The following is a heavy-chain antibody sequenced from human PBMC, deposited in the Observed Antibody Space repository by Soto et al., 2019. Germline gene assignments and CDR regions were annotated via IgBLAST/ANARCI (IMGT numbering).Heavy chain of an antibody. D-gene: IGHD6-6*01. CDR2: ISSSSSYT. CDR1: GFTFSDYY. V-gene: IGHV3-11*06. Sequence: PGGSLRLSCAASGFTFSDYYMSWIRQAPGKGLEWVSYISSSSSYTNYADSVKGRFTISRDNAKNSLYLQMNSLRAEDTAVYYCARAGTVEYSSSSSGGIYYYYGMDVWGQGTTVTVSS. CDR3: ARAGTVEYSSSSSGGIYYYYGMDV. J-gene: IGHJ6*02.